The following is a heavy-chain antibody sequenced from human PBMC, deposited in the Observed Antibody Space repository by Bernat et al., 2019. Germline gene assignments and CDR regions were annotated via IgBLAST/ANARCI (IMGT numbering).Heavy chain of an antibody. D-gene: IGHD4-17*01. Sequence: QVQLVESGGGVVQPGRSLRLSCAASGFTFSSYGMHWVRQAPGKGLEWVAVIWYDGSNKYYADSVKGRFTISRDKSKNTLYLQMNSLRAEDTAVYYCAREGSYGDYNWFDPWGQGTLVTVSS. J-gene: IGHJ5*02. V-gene: IGHV3-33*01. CDR1: GFTFSSYG. CDR3: AREGSYGDYNWFDP. CDR2: IWYDGSNK.